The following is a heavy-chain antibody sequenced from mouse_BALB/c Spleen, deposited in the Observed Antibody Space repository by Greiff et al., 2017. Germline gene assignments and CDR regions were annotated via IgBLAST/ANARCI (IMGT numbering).Heavy chain of an antibody. J-gene: IGHJ3*01. CDR3: ERWDRYGSWFAY. CDR2: ISSGGSYT. CDR1: GFTFSSYG. Sequence: EVNVVESGGDLVKPGGSLKLSCAASGFTFSSYGMSWVRQTPDKRLEWVATISSGGSYTYYPDSVKGRFTISRDNAKNTLYLQMSSLKSEDTAMYYCERWDRYGSWFAYWGQGTLVTVSA. D-gene: IGHD2-14*01. V-gene: IGHV5-6*01.